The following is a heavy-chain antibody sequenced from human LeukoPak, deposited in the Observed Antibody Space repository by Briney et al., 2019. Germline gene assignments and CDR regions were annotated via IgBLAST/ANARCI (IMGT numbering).Heavy chain of an antibody. CDR2: IYPGDSDT. V-gene: IGHV5-51*01. CDR1: GYSFTSYW. Sequence: GESLKISCKGSGYSFTSYWIGWVRQVPGKGLEWMGIIYPGDSDTKYSPSFQGQVTISADKSITTAYLQWSSLEASDTAMYYCARPHTLDRTTKYYFDYWGQGTLVTVSS. D-gene: IGHD1-14*01. J-gene: IGHJ4*02. CDR3: ARPHTLDRTTKYYFDY.